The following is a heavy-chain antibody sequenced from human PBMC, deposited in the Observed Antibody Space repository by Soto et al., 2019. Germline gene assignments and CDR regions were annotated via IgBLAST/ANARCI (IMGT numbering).Heavy chain of an antibody. CDR2: ISGSGGTT. CDR3: AKGATGTWLDYYFDY. D-gene: IGHD1-1*01. CDR1: GLTIAPYA. V-gene: IGHV3-23*01. J-gene: IGHJ4*02. Sequence: EVQLLESGGGLVQPGGSLRLSCEVSGLTIAPYAMSWVRQAPGKGLEWVSAISGSGGTTYYADSVKGRFTISRDNSKATLLLQMNSLGVQDTAVYYGAKGATGTWLDYYFDYWGQGTLVTVAS.